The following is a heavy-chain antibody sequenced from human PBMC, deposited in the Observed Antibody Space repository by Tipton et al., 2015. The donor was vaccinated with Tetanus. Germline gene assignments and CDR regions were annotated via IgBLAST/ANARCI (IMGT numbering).Heavy chain of an antibody. D-gene: IGHD2-21*02. V-gene: IGHV4-30-4*08. Sequence: TLSLTCTVSGASISSSRRFDCGWIRQPPGKGLEWIGYIYYSGTTYYSPSLKSRVTISVDTSNNHFSLKLSSVTAADTAVYYCATVGLVTASVKYWGQGTLVTVSS. CDR2: IYYSGTT. CDR3: ATVGLVTASVKY. CDR1: GASISSSRRFD. J-gene: IGHJ4*01.